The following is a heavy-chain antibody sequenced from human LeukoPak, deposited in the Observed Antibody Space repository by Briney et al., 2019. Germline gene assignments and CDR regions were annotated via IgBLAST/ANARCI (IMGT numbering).Heavy chain of an antibody. V-gene: IGHV1-2*02. J-gene: IGHJ4*02. CDR2: INPNSGGT. D-gene: IGHD3-3*01. Sequence: ASVKVSCKASGYTFTGYHMHWVRQAPGQGLEWMGWINPNSGGTNYAQKFQGRVTMTRDTSISTAYMELSRRRSDDTAVYYCATCWSTCIDYWGQGTLVTVSS. CDR1: GYTFTGYH. CDR3: ATCWSTCIDY.